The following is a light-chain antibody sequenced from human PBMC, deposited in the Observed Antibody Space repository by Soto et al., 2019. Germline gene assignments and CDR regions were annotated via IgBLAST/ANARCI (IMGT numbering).Light chain of an antibody. V-gene: IGKV1-39*01. J-gene: IGKJ1*01. CDR1: PSITNY. CDR3: QQSYSTPRT. CDR2: AAS. Sequence: DIPMTQSPSSLSASVGDRVTIACRTSPSITNYLNGYQQKPGKAPQLLIYAASSLQSGVPSRFSGSGSGTDFTLTISSLHPEDCATYDCQQSYSTPRTFGQGTKVEIK.